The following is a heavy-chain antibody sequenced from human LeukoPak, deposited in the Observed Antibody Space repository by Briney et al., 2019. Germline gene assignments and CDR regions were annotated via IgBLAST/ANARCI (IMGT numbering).Heavy chain of an antibody. CDR1: GFTFTSSA. CDR3: AADRGCSGGSCYVRFDP. CDR2: IVVGNGNT. V-gene: IGHV1-58*01. J-gene: IGHJ5*02. Sequence: SVKVSCKASGFTFTSSAVQWVRQARGQRLEWIGWIVVGNGNTNYAQKFQERVTITRDMSTSTAYMELSSLRSEDTAVYYCAADRGCSGGSCYVRFDPWGQGTLVTVSS. D-gene: IGHD2-15*01.